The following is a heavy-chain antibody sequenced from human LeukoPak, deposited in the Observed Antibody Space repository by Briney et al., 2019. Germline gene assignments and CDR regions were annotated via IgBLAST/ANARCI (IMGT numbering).Heavy chain of an antibody. CDR1: GYTFTSYG. J-gene: IGHJ6*02. Sequence: ASVKVSCKASGYTFTSYGISWVRQAPGQGLEWMGWISAYNGNTNYAQKLQGRVTMTTDTSTSTAYMELRSLRSDDTAVYYCARGYCSSSSCYRHYYGMDVWGQGTTVTVSS. CDR3: ARGYCSSSSCYRHYYGMDV. CDR2: ISAYNGNT. D-gene: IGHD2-2*02. V-gene: IGHV1-18*01.